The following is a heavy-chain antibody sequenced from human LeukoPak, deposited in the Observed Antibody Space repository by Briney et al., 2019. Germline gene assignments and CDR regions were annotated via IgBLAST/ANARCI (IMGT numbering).Heavy chain of an antibody. CDR1: GFTFSSYW. CDR3: AREGFGVVRYYYYYMDV. CDR2: IKQDGSEK. V-gene: IGHV3-7*01. J-gene: IGHJ6*03. Sequence: GGSLRLSCAAAGFTFSSYWMSRVHQAPGKGLEGVANIKQDGSEKYYVDSVKGRFTISRDNAKNSLYLQMNSLRAEDTAVYYCAREGFGVVRYYYYYMDVWGKGTTVTVSS. D-gene: IGHD3-3*01.